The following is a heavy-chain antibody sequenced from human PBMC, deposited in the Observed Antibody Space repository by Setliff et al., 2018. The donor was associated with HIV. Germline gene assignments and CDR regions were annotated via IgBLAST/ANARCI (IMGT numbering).Heavy chain of an antibody. CDR1: GGTFSSYA. D-gene: IGHD2-2*02. Sequence: SVKVSCKASGGTFSSYAISWVRQAPGQGLEWMGGIIPISGTVNYAQKFQGRLTISADKSTRTAYLELSSLRSDDSAVYFCAKEQEIGSYLDPWGQGTLVTVSS. J-gene: IGHJ5*02. V-gene: IGHV1-69*06. CDR2: IIPISGTV. CDR3: AKEQEIGSYLDP.